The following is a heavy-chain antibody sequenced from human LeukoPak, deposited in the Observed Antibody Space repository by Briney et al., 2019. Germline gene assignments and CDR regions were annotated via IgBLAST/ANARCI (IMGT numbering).Heavy chain of an antibody. CDR3: ARRVAAPVRVYYYYMDV. D-gene: IGHD6-6*01. CDR1: GYSLSSGHY. J-gene: IGHJ6*03. Sequence: SDTLSNTCAVSGYSLSSGHYLGWTREPPLKGMECTGRIYQSGGTYYNPSLNSRLTISVDTSKNQIFLKLSSVTAADTAVYYCARRVAAPVRVYYYYMDVWGKGTTVTVSS. CDR2: IYQSGGT. V-gene: IGHV4-38-2*01.